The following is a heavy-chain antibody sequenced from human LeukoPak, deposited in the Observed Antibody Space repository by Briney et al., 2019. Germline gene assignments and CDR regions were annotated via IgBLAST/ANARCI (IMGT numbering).Heavy chain of an antibody. D-gene: IGHD1-26*01. CDR1: GFTFRSYG. V-gene: IGHV3-48*02. Sequence: GESLRLSCVASGFTFRSYGMNWVRQAPGKGLEWVSYISSSSSTIHYVDSVKGRFTISRDNAKNSLYLQMNSLGDEDTAVYVCARVTVVGANHIDYWGQGTLVTVSS. CDR3: ARVTVVGANHIDY. CDR2: ISSSSSTI. J-gene: IGHJ4*02.